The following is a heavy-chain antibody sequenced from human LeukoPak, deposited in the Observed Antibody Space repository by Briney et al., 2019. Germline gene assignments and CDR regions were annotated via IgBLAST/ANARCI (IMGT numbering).Heavy chain of an antibody. CDR3: ARGLKYYDFWSGYYYYYYMDV. CDR2: MNPNSGNT. D-gene: IGHD3-3*01. Sequence: ASVKVSCKASGYTFTSYDINWVRQATGQGLEWMGWMNPNSGNTGYAQKFQGRVTMTRNTSISTAYMELSSLRSEDTAVCYCARGLKYYDFWSGYYYYYYMDVWGKGTTVTVSS. CDR1: GYTFTSYD. V-gene: IGHV1-8*01. J-gene: IGHJ6*03.